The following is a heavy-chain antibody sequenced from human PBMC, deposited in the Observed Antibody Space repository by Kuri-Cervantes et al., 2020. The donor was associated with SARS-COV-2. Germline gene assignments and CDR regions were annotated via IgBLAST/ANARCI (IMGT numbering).Heavy chain of an antibody. CDR1: VGPFSSSNW. Sequence: SCAVSVGPFSSSNWRSWVRRPPGKGLELIGVIYLGGSTNYKPSVKSRVTMSVDKSKNKFSLKLSSLTAADTAVYYCARQYSSSWYGEGKLDYWGQGTLVTVSS. CDR2: IYLGGST. J-gene: IGHJ4*02. V-gene: IGHV4-4*02. D-gene: IGHD6-13*01. CDR3: ARQYSSSWYGEGKLDY.